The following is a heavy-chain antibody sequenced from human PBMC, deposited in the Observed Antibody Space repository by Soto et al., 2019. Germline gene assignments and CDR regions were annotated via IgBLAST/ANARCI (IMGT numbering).Heavy chain of an antibody. D-gene: IGHD4-17*01. V-gene: IGHV3-23*01. CDR2: ISGSGGST. CDR1: GFTFSSYA. J-gene: IGHJ4*02. CDR3: ANVTPDYGDYQTGDY. Sequence: EVQLLESGGGLVQPGGSLRLSCAASGFTFSSYAMSWVRQAPGKGLEWGSAISGSGGSTYYADSVKGRFTISRDNSKNTLYLQMNSLRAGDTVVYYCANVTPDYGDYQTGDYWGQGTLVTVSS.